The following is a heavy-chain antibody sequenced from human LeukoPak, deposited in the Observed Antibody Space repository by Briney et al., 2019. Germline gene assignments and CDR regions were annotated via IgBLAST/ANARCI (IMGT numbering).Heavy chain of an antibody. CDR3: ARDAGYDILTGYDAFDI. V-gene: IGHV1-2*02. Sequence: ASVKVSCKASGYTFTGYYMHWVRQAPGQGLEWMGWINPNSGGINYAQKFQGRVTMTRDTSISTAYMELSRLRSDDTAVYYCARDAGYDILTGYDAFDIWGQGTMVTVSS. CDR1: GYTFTGYY. J-gene: IGHJ3*02. D-gene: IGHD3-9*01. CDR2: INPNSGGI.